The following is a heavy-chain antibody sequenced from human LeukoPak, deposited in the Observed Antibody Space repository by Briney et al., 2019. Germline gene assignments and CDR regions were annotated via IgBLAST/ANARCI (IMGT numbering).Heavy chain of an antibody. D-gene: IGHD2-15*01. CDR3: AKGYCSGGSCYADY. V-gene: IGHV4-59*08. CDR2: IYYSGST. J-gene: IGHJ4*02. CDR1: GGSISSYY. Sequence: PSVTLSLTCTVSGGSISSYYWSWIRQPPGKGLEWIGYIYYSGSTNYSPSLKSRVTISVDTSKNQFSLKLSSVTAADTAVYYCAKGYCSGGSCYADYWGQGTLVTVSS.